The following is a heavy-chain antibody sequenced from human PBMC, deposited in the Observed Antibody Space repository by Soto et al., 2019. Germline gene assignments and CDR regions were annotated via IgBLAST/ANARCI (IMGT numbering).Heavy chain of an antibody. D-gene: IGHD3-22*01. V-gene: IGHV1-69*13. CDR1: GGTFSSYA. CDR3: ARCQPVGYDSSGYEDDAFDI. CDR2: IIPIFGTA. Sequence: SVKVSCKASGGTFSSYAISWVRQAPGQGLEWMGGIIPIFGTANYAQKFQGRVTVTADESTSTAYMELSSLRSEDTAVYYCARCQPVGYDSSGYEDDAFDIWGQGTMVTVSS. J-gene: IGHJ3*02.